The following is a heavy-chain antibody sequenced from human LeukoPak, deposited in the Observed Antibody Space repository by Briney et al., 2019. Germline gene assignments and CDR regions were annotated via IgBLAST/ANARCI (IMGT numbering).Heavy chain of an antibody. CDR1: GGSFSGYS. Sequence: PSETLSLTCAVYGGSFSGYSWSWIRQPPGKGLEWIGEIYHSGSTNYNPSLKSRLTISVDTSKNQFSLKLSSVTAADTAVYYCARGAPGYWGQGTLVPVSS. V-gene: IGHV4-34*01. CDR2: IYHSGST. CDR3: ARGAPGY. J-gene: IGHJ4*02.